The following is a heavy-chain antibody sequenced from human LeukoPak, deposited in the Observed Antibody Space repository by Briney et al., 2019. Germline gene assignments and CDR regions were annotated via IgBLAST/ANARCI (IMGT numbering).Heavy chain of an antibody. CDR3: TTDLNARGNYYDSSGYVSTIDY. Sequence: GGSLRLSCAASGFTFSNAWMSWVRQAPGKGLEWVGRIQSKTDGGTTDYAAPVKGRFTISRDDSKNTLYLQMNSLKTEDSAVYYCTTDLNARGNYYDSSGYVSTIDYWGQGTLVTVSS. V-gene: IGHV3-15*01. CDR2: IQSKTDGGTT. J-gene: IGHJ4*02. D-gene: IGHD3-22*01. CDR1: GFTFSNAW.